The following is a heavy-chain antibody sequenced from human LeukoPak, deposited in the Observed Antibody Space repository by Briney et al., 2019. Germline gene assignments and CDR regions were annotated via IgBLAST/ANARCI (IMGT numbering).Heavy chain of an antibody. V-gene: IGHV3-21*01. J-gene: IGHJ5*02. Sequence: GGSLRLSCAASGFTFSSYSMNWVRQAPGKGLEWVSSISSSSGYIYYADSVKGRFTISRDNAKNSLYLQMNSLRAEDTAVYYCARDRGVPAWGQGTLVTVSS. D-gene: IGHD2-2*01. CDR1: GFTFSSYS. CDR2: ISSSSGYI. CDR3: ARDRGVPA.